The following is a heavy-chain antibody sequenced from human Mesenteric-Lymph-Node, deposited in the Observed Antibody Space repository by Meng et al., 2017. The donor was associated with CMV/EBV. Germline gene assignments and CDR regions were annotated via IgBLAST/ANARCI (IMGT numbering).Heavy chain of an antibody. CDR2: TYSEGLNS. Sequence: GESLKISCAASGFTFSDYYMSWVRQAPGKGLEWVSLTYSEGLNSYYADSVKGQFTISRDNSKNTLYLQRDSLRVEDTAVYYCVKGVGGGYWAFDYWGQGTLVTVSS. CDR1: GFTFSDYY. CDR3: VKGVGGGYWAFDY. J-gene: IGHJ4*02. D-gene: IGHD2-21*02. V-gene: IGHV3-23*03.